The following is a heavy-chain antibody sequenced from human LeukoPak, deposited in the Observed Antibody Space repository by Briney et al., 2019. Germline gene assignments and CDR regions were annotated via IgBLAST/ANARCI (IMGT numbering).Heavy chain of an antibody. CDR2: IWYDGSNK. CDR1: GFTFSSYG. J-gene: IGHJ3*02. D-gene: IGHD2-21*02. CDR3: AREAVVTASAFDI. Sequence: GRSLRLSCAASGFTFSSYGMHWVRQAPGKGLEWVAVIWYDGSNKYYADSVKGRFTISRDNSKNTLYLQMNSLRAEDTAVYYCAREAVVTASAFDIWGQGTMVTVSS. V-gene: IGHV3-33*01.